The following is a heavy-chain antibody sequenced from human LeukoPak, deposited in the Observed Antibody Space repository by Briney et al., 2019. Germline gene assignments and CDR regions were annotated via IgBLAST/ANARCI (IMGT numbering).Heavy chain of an antibody. D-gene: IGHD5-12*01. CDR3: ARNTKWLRLGYFDY. V-gene: IGHV3-11*04. Sequence: GGSLRLSCAASGFTLSDYYMSWIRQAPGKGLEWVSYISSSGSTIYYADSVKGRFTISRDNAKNSLYLQMNSLRAEDTAVYYCARNTKWLRLGYFDYWGQGTLVTVSS. J-gene: IGHJ4*02. CDR1: GFTLSDYY. CDR2: ISSSGSTI.